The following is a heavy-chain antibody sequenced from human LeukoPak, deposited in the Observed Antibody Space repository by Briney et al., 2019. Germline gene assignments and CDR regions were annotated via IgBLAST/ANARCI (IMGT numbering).Heavy chain of an antibody. CDR3: ARDEGGSECNY. CDR2: ISGSGGST. J-gene: IGHJ4*02. Sequence: GGSLRLSCAASGFTFSSYAMGWVRQAPGKGLEWVSAISGSGGSTYYADSVKGRFTISRDNSKNTLYLQMNSLRAEDTAVYYCARDEGGSECNYWGQGTLVTVSS. V-gene: IGHV3-23*01. CDR1: GFTFSSYA. D-gene: IGHD5-12*01.